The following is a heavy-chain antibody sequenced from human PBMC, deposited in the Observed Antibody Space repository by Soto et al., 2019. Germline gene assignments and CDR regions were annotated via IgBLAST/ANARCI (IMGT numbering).Heavy chain of an antibody. Sequence: GESLKISCAASGFTFSSYAMSWVRQAPGKGLEWVSAISGSGGSTYYADSVKGRFTVSRDNSKNTLYLQMNSLRAEDTAEYYCAKAVGYCSSTSCYPEETYYYYGMDVWGQGTTVTVSS. CDR2: ISGSGGST. D-gene: IGHD2-2*01. V-gene: IGHV3-23*01. J-gene: IGHJ6*02. CDR3: AKAVGYCSSTSCYPEETYYYYGMDV. CDR1: GFTFSSYA.